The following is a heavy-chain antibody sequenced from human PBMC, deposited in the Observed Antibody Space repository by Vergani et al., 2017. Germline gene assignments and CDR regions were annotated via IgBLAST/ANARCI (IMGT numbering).Heavy chain of an antibody. CDR2: ISSSSSYI. CDR1: GFTFSSYS. J-gene: IGHJ4*02. V-gene: IGHV3-21*04. D-gene: IGHD6-13*01. Sequence: EVQLVESGGGLVKPGGSLRLSCAASGFTFSSYSMNWVRQAPGKGLEWVSSISSSSSYIYYADSVKGRFTISRDNAKNSLYLQMNSLRAEDTALYYCAKEKLPGIAAAGIDYWGQGTLVT. CDR3: AKEKLPGIAAAGIDY.